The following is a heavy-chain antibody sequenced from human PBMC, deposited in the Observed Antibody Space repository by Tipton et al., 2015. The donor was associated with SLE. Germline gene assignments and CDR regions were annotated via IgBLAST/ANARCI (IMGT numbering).Heavy chain of an antibody. J-gene: IGHJ4*02. V-gene: IGHV4-39*07. CDR2: IYYSGST. Sequence: TLSLTCTVSGGSISSSSYYWGWIRQPPGKGLEWIGSIYYSGSTYYNPSLKSRVTISVDTSKNQFSLKLSSVTAADTAVYYCARGQLGELDYWGQGTLVTVSS. D-gene: IGHD7-27*01. CDR1: GGSISSSSYY. CDR3: ARGQLGELDY.